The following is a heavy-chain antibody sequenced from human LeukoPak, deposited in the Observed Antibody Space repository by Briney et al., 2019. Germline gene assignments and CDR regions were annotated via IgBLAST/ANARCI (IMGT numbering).Heavy chain of an antibody. D-gene: IGHD5-12*01. Sequence: PGGSLSLSCAASGFTFSGSGMHWVCQAPGKGLEWVSFIRSHGSNELYADSVRGRFTISRDNSKTALYLQMDSLRPEDTAVYYCAKDPSLSGYDEFYLYMEVWGKGTTVTVSS. V-gene: IGHV3-30*02. CDR2: IRSHGSNE. CDR1: GFTFSGSG. J-gene: IGHJ6*03. CDR3: AKDPSLSGYDEFYLYMEV.